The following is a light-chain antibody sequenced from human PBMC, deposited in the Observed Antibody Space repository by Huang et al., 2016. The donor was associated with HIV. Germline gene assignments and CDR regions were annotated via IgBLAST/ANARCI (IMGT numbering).Light chain of an antibody. V-gene: IGKV1-39*01. Sequence: DIQMTQSPSSLSASIGDRVTITCRASQSISTYVNWYQHKPGKAPNLLICAASSLQSGVPSRFSGSGSWTDFTLTISSLQPEDFATYYCQQSYSTPETFGQGTKVEIK. CDR1: QSISTY. CDR3: QQSYSTPET. J-gene: IGKJ1*01. CDR2: AAS.